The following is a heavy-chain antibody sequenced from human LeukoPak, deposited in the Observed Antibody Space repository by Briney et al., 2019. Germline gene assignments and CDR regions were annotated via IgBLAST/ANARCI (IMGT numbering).Heavy chain of an antibody. V-gene: IGHV3-7*05. CDR1: GFTFSSYW. CDR3: AKEDYSGSWYALDY. Sequence: GGSLRLSCAASGFTFSSYWMSWVRQAPGKGLEWVANIKQDGSEKYYVDSVKGRFTISRDNAKNSLYLQMNSLRTEDTALYYCAKEDYSGSWYALDYWGQGTLVTVSS. J-gene: IGHJ4*02. D-gene: IGHD6-13*01. CDR2: IKQDGSEK.